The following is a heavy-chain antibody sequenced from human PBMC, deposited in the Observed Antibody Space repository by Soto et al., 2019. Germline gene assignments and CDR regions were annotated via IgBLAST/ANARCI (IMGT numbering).Heavy chain of an antibody. V-gene: IGHV3-30*03. J-gene: IGHJ6*02. D-gene: IGHD4-17*01. CDR2: ISYDGSNK. CDR3: AFLHHGDINGGPPKSYYYYGMDV. Sequence: QVQLVESGGGVVQPGRSLRLSCVASGFTFSSYGMHWVRQAPGKGLEWVAVISYDGSNKYYADSVKGRFTISRDNSKNTLYLQMNSLRAEDTAVYYCAFLHHGDINGGPPKSYYYYGMDVWGQGTTVTVSS. CDR1: GFTFSSYG.